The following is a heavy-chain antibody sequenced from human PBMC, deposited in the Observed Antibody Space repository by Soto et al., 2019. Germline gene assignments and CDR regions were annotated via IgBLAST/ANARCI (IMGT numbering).Heavy chain of an antibody. Sequence: PSETLSLTCTVSGGSISSGSYYWGWIRQPPGKGLEWIGSIYYSGSTYYNPSLKSRVTISVDTSKNQFSLKLSSVTAADTAMYYCARPLPRGYSYGNNWFDPWGQGTLVTVSS. CDR3: ARPLPRGYSYGNNWFDP. D-gene: IGHD5-18*01. CDR1: GGSISSGSYY. V-gene: IGHV4-39*01. J-gene: IGHJ5*02. CDR2: IYYSGST.